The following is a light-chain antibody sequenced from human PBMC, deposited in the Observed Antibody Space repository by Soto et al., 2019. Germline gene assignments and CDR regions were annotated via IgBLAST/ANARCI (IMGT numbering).Light chain of an antibody. Sequence: EIVLTQSPGTLSLSPGEGATLSCRASQDVDNNFLAWYQQRPGQAPRLLIYASSRRATGIPDRFSGSGSGTDFTLTISRVGPEDIAVYFCHQYYSSIPFGGGTKVEVQ. CDR1: QDVDNNF. V-gene: IGKV3-20*01. CDR3: HQYYSSIP. J-gene: IGKJ4*01. CDR2: ASS.